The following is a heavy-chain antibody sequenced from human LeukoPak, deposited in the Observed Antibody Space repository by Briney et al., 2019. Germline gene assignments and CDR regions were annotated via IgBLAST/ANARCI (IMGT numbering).Heavy chain of an antibody. CDR2: IKSDGSEE. V-gene: IGHV3-7*01. Sequence: GGSLRLSCATSGFIFSSYWMCWVRQAPGKGLEWVANIKSDGSEEYYGDSVKGRFTISRDNAKNSLYLQMNSLRVEDTAAYYCARGDLWLGHWGQGSLVTVSS. J-gene: IGHJ4*02. CDR1: GFIFSSYW. CDR3: ARGDLWLGH. D-gene: IGHD3-10*01.